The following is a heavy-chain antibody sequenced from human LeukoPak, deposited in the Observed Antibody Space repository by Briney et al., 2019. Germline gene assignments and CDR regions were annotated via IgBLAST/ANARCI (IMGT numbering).Heavy chain of an antibody. J-gene: IGHJ4*02. V-gene: IGHV1-2*02. CDR1: GFTFTDYY. CDR3: ARALGSGSYYQAY. CDR2: INLNSGAT. Sequence: GASVKVSCKASGFTFTDYYMHWVRQAPGQGLEWMGWINLNSGATGSAQKFQGSVTMTRDTPISTAYMELSRLRPDGTAVFYCARALGSGSYYQAYWGQGTLVTVSS. D-gene: IGHD3-10*01.